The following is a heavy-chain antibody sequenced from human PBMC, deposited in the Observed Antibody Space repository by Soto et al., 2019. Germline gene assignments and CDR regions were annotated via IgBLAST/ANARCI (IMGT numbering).Heavy chain of an antibody. CDR1: GGTFSSYA. CDR2: IIPIFGTA. J-gene: IGHJ3*02. D-gene: IGHD6-19*01. CDR3: ARARSIAVAPYAFDI. Sequence: RASVKVSCKASGGTFSSYAISWVRQAPGQGLEWMGGIIPIFGTANYAQKFQGRVTMTADKSTSTAYMELRSLRSDDTAVYYCARARSIAVAPYAFDIWGQGTMVTVSS. V-gene: IGHV1-69*06.